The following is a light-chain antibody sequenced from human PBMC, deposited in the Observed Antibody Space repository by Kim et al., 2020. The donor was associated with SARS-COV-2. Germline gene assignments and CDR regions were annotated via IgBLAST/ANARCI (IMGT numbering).Light chain of an antibody. J-gene: IGLJ1*01. V-gene: IGLV3-1*01. CDR1: NLGDKY. CDR2: QEN. CDR3: QAWDSRTHNYV. Sequence: SPGQKASITYSGYNLGDKYVSWYQKKPGQTPVVDIYQENQRPSGIRERFSGSNSGNTATLTISGTQSMDEADYYCQAWDSRTHNYVFGAGTKVTVL.